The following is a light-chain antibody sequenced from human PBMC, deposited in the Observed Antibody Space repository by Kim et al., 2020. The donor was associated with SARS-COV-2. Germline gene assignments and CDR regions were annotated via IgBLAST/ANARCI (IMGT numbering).Light chain of an antibody. V-gene: IGLV3-1*01. CDR3: QAWDSSVV. CDR2: QDS. CDR1: KLGDKY. Sequence: VSVSPGQTASITCSGDKLGDKYACWYQQKPGQSPVLVIYQDSKRPSGIPERFSGSNSGNTATLTISGTQTMDEADYYCQAWDSSVVFGGGTQLTVL. J-gene: IGLJ2*01.